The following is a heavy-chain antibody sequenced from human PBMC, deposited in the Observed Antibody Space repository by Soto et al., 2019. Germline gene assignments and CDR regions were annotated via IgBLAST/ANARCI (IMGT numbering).Heavy chain of an antibody. CDR2: SKNRGQGFTI. V-gene: IGHV3-72*01. J-gene: IGHJ4*02. Sequence: HLVASGGGLVQPGGSLRLSCAASGFTFNDHYMDWVRQAPGKGLEWVARSKNRGQGFTIEYAASLKGRFTISRDDSANSLYLLMNSLETDDTAVYYCTVWIEGACYWGRGILVTVSS. CDR1: GFTFNDHY. D-gene: IGHD3-16*01. CDR3: TVWIEGACY.